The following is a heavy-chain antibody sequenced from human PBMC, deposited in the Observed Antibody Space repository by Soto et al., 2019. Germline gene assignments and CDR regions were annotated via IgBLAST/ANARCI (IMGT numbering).Heavy chain of an antibody. D-gene: IGHD3-22*01. Sequence: SETLSLTCTVSGCSVSSVIYYWGWIRQPPGKGLEWIGYIYYSGSTNYNPSLKSRVTISVDTSKNQFSLKLSSVTAADTAVYYCARGSMIVVAYYFDYWGQGTLVTVSS. CDR2: IYYSGST. CDR1: GCSVSSVIYY. V-gene: IGHV4-61*01. CDR3: ARGSMIVVAYYFDY. J-gene: IGHJ4*02.